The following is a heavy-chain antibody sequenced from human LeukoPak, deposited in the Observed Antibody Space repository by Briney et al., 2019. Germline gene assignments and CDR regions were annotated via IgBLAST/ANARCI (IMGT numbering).Heavy chain of an antibody. Sequence: GGSLRLSCAASGFTFSSYGMHWVRQAPGKGLEWVAFIRYDGSNKYYADSVKGRFTISRDNSKNTLYLQMNSLRAEDTAVYYCARDSSGTANYYYYYYMDVWGKGTTVTVSS. V-gene: IGHV3-30*02. D-gene: IGHD6-19*01. CDR3: ARDSSGTANYYYYYYMDV. CDR1: GFTFSSYG. CDR2: IRYDGSNK. J-gene: IGHJ6*03.